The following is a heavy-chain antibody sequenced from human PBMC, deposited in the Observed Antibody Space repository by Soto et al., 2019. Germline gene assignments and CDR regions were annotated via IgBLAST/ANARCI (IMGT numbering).Heavy chain of an antibody. Sequence: GSLRLSCAASGFSFSSYGMHWVRQAPGKGLEWVSAISGSGGSTYYADSVKGRFTISRDNSKNTLYLQMNSLRAEDTAVYYCAKSLAVTTAYYYYYMDVWGKGTTVTVSS. D-gene: IGHD4-17*01. V-gene: IGHV3-23*01. CDR1: GFSFSSYG. CDR3: AKSLAVTTAYYYYYMDV. J-gene: IGHJ6*03. CDR2: ISGSGGST.